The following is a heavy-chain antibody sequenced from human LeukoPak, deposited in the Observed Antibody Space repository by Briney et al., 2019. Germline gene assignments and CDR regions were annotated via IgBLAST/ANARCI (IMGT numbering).Heavy chain of an antibody. J-gene: IGHJ4*02. CDR3: ARAPARYYYDSSGYSD. V-gene: IGHV3-30*03. D-gene: IGHD3-22*01. CDR2: ISYDGSNK. CDR1: GFTFSSYG. Sequence: GRSLRLSCAASGFTFSSYGMPWVRQAPGKGLEWVAVISYDGSNKYYADSVKGRFTISRDNSKNTLYLQMNSLRAEDTAVYYCARAPARYYYDSSGYSDWGQGTLVTVSS.